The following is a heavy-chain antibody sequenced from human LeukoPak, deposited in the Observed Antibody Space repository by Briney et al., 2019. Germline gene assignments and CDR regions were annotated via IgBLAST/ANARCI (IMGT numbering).Heavy chain of an antibody. CDR3: TRSSWDCSSGGCYSNMNFDF. J-gene: IGHJ4*02. D-gene: IGHD2-15*01. Sequence: ASVKVSCKASGYTFAGYYIHWVRRAPGQGLEWLGWINPNKGDTKSKQKFRDRVIMTTDTSLTTAYMELINLKSDDTAVYYCTRSSWDCSSGGCYSNMNFDFWGQGTLVTVSS. CDR2: INPNKGDT. CDR1: GYTFAGYY. V-gene: IGHV1-2*02.